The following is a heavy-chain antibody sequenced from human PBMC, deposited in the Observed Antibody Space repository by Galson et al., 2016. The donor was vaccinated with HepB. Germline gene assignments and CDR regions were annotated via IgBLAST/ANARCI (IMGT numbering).Heavy chain of an antibody. D-gene: IGHD6-19*01. V-gene: IGHV3-23*01. J-gene: IGHJ5*02. Sequence: SLRLSCAASGYTFRSYAMTWVRQAPGKGLEWVSSISVYGKTYYADSVQGRFTVSRDNSKNTLYLQMNRLRAEDTAIYYCAKDFRYGSAWGQGTLVTVSS. CDR2: ISVYGKT. CDR1: GYTFRSYA. CDR3: AKDFRYGSA.